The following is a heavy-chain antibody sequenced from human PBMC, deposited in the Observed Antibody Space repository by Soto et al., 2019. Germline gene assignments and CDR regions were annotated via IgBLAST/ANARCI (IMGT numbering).Heavy chain of an antibody. CDR3: ARAGAVTGALDS. CDR2: VYHSGST. Sequence: SSETLSLTCVVSNYSITNGFYWAWIRQPPGKGLEWLGHVYHSGSTYYNPSLKSRLTISPDVSQNQFSLTLLSVKTSDTAVYFCARAGAVTGALDSWGQGTLVTVSS. V-gene: IGHV4-38-2*01. J-gene: IGHJ5*02. CDR1: NYSITNGFY. D-gene: IGHD6-19*01.